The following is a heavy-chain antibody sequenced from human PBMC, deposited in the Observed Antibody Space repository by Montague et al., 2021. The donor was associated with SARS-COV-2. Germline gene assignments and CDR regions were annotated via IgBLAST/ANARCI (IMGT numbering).Heavy chain of an antibody. V-gene: IGHV4-39*01. CDR3: VATYNGNWYYFDY. J-gene: IGHJ4*02. CDR2: LHYAGSA. D-gene: IGHD6-13*01. CDR1: GGSFSSGDSY. Sequence: SETLSLTCSVSGGSFSSGDSYWGWLRQAPGKGLEWNGDLHYAGSAYYNPSLRSRVTISADTSKNQFSLKLNSVTAADTAVYYCVATYNGNWYYFDYWGQGTLVTVSS.